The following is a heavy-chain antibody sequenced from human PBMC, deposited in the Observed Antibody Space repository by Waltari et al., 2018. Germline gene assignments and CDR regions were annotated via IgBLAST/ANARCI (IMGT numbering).Heavy chain of an antibody. V-gene: IGHV3-23*01. J-gene: IGHJ4*02. CDR3: AKAHFYDNSGYMEN. CDR1: GFIFNNSA. D-gene: IGHD3-22*01. CDR2: INGYGDKT. Sequence: EVQVLESGGGLVQPGGSLRLTCTASGFIFNNSAINWVRPAPGKGLEWVSGINGYGDKTYYADSVRGRFTLSRDNSRNTLSLQMNSLRAEDTAVYYCAKAHFYDNSGYMENWGQGTLVTVSS.